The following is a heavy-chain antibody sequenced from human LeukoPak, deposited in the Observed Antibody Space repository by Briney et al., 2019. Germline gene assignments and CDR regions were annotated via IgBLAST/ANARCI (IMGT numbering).Heavy chain of an antibody. CDR2: IYYSGST. D-gene: IGHD1-26*01. J-gene: IGHJ4*02. V-gene: IGHV4-61*01. Sequence: SETLSLTCTVSGGSVSSGSYYWSWIRQPPGKGLEWIGYIYYSGSTNSNPSLKSRVTISVDTSKNQFSLKLSSVTAADTAVYYCAVRAGSYSNFDYWGQGTLVTVSS. CDR3: AVRAGSYSNFDY. CDR1: GGSVSSGSYY.